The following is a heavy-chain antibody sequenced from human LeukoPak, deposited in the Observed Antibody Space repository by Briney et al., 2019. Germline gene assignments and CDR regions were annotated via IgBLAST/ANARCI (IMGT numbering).Heavy chain of an antibody. D-gene: IGHD3-16*01. V-gene: IGHV1-69*04. J-gene: IGHJ5*02. CDR2: IIPILGIA. CDR1: GGTISSYA. Sequence: ASVKVSCKASGGTISSYAISWVRQAPGQWLEWMGRIIPILGIANYAQKFQGRVTITADKSTSTAYMELSSLRSEDTAVYYCAREGARQPNWFDPWGQGTLVTVSS. CDR3: AREGARQPNWFDP.